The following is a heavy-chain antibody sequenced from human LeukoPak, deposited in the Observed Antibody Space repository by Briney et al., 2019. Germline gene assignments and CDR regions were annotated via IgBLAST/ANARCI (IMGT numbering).Heavy chain of an antibody. Sequence: ASVKVSCKASGYPFTSYGISWVRQAPGQGLEWMGWISAYNGNTNYAQKLQGRVTMTTDTSTSTAYMELRSLRSDDTAVYYCASYDILTGYLDYWGQGTLVTVSS. V-gene: IGHV1-18*01. CDR1: GYPFTSYG. CDR3: ASYDILTGYLDY. J-gene: IGHJ4*02. D-gene: IGHD3-9*01. CDR2: ISAYNGNT.